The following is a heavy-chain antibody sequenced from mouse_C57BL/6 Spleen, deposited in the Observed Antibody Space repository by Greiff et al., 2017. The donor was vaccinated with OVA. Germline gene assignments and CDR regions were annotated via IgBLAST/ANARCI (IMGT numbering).Heavy chain of an antibody. CDR2: IYPGDGDT. J-gene: IGHJ4*01. V-gene: IGHV1-82*01. D-gene: IGHD2-5*01. CDR1: GYAFSSSW. CDR3: ARGDSNYVGCYYAMDY. Sequence: VQLQESGPELVKPGASVKISCKASGYAFSSSWMNWVKQRPGKGLEWIGRIYPGDGDTNYNGKFKGKATLTADKYSSKAYMQLSSLASEDSAVYFCARGDSNYVGCYYAMDYWGQGTSVTVSS.